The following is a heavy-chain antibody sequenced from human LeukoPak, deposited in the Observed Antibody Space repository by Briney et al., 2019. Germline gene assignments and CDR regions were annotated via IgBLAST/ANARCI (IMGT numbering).Heavy chain of an antibody. J-gene: IGHJ6*03. CDR3: ARVPRSYYYYYYMDV. CDR1: GYSISSGYY. Sequence: PSETLSLTCTVSGYSISSGYYWSWIRQPPGKGLEWLGYIYYSGSSNYNPSLKSRVTISADTSKNQFSLKLSSVTAADTAVYYCARVPRSYYYYYYMDVWGKGTTVTVSS. V-gene: IGHV4-61*01. CDR2: IYYSGSS.